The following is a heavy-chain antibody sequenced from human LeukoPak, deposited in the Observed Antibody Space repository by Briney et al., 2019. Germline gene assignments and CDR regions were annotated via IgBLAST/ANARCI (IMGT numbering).Heavy chain of an antibody. CDR3: ARDHRYAFDN. D-gene: IGHD1-1*01. CDR2: IGIDSGRT. CDR1: GFHFCDYS. Sequence: GGSLRLYCAASGFHFCDYSMNWVRQAPGKGLEWISYIGIDSGRTKYADSVKGRFTISGDKARNSLYLQMNSLRVEDTAVYFCARDHRYAFDNWGQGTLVTVSS. J-gene: IGHJ4*02. V-gene: IGHV3-48*01.